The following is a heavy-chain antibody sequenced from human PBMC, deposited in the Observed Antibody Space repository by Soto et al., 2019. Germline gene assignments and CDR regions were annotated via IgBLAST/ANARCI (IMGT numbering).Heavy chain of an antibody. CDR3: TRGREYSYDY. D-gene: IGHD5-18*01. CDR2: MNPNSGNT. CDR1: GYTFTSYE. J-gene: IGHJ4*02. V-gene: IGHV1-8*01. Sequence: QVQLVQSGAEVKKPGASVKVSCKASGYTFTSYEIHWVRQATGQGLEWMGWMNPNSGNTDYAQKFQGRVTMTRNTSIRTAYMELSSLRSEDTAVYYCTRGREYSYDYWGQGTLVTVSS.